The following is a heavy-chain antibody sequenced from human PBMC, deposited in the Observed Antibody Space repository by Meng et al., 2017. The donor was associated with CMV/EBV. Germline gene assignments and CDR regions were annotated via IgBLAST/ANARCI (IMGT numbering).Heavy chain of an antibody. J-gene: IGHJ6*02. Sequence: GESLKIPCAASGFTFSSYSMNWVRQAPGKGLEWVSSISSSSSYIYYADSVKGRFTISRDNAKNSLYLQMNSLRAEDTAVYYCARESVAAPPAGYGMDVWGQGTTVTVSS. CDR2: ISSSSSYI. D-gene: IGHD6-6*01. CDR1: GFTFSSYS. CDR3: ARESVAAPPAGYGMDV. V-gene: IGHV3-21*01.